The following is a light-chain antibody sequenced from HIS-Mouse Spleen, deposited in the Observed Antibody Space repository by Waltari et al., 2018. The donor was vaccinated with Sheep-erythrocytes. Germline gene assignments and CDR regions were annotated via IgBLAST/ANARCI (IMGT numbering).Light chain of an antibody. CDR2: DAS. CDR1: QCIRRA. J-gene: IGKJ1*01. V-gene: IGKV1D-13*01. Sequence: AIQLTHSPSSLSASAGDRVNITFRASQCIRRALAWYRQKPGKAPKLLIYDASSLESRVPSRFSGSGSGTDFTLTISGLQPEDFATYYCQQFNNYPRTFGQGTKVEIK. CDR3: QQFNNYPRT.